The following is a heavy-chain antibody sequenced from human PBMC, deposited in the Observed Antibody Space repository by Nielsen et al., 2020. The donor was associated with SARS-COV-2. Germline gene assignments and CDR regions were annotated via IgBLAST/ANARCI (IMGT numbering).Heavy chain of an antibody. Sequence: GGSLRLSCAASGFTFSSYAMSWVRQAPGKGLEWVANIKQDGSEKYYVDSVKGRFTISRDNAKNSLYLQMNSLRAEDTAVYYCARVITGTTWAFDIWGQGTMVTVSS. D-gene: IGHD1-7*01. J-gene: IGHJ3*02. CDR2: IKQDGSEK. CDR1: GFTFSSYA. V-gene: IGHV3-7*03. CDR3: ARVITGTTWAFDI.